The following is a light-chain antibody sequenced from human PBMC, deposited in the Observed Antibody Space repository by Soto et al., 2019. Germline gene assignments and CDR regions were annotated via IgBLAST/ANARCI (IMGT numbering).Light chain of an antibody. J-gene: IGLJ1*01. CDR1: SGDVGGYDY. V-gene: IGLV2-8*01. Sequence: QSALTQHPSASGSPGQSVTISCTGTSGDVGGYDYVSWYQQHPGKAPKLMIYEVTKRPLGVPDRFSGSKSGNTASLTVSGLQAEDEADYYCSSYAGSDNPYVFGTGTKVTVL. CDR3: SSYAGSDNPYV. CDR2: EVT.